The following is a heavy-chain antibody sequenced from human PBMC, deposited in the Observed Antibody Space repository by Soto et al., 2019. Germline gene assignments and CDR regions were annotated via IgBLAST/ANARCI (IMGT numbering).Heavy chain of an antibody. J-gene: IGHJ4*02. CDR3: ARRVSRNYWVDS. V-gene: IGHV4-39*01. CDR2: IYYSGNT. CDR1: GGSISSSSYY. D-gene: IGHD3-10*01. Sequence: QLQLQESGPGLVKPSETLSLTCTVSGGSISSSSYYWGWIRQPPGKGLEWIGSIYYSGNTYYNPSLKSRVTISADTSKNQFALRLSSVPAADTAVYYCARRVSRNYWVDSWGQGTLVTASS.